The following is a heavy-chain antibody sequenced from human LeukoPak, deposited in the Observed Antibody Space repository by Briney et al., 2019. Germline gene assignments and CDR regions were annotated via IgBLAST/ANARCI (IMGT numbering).Heavy chain of an antibody. V-gene: IGHV3-30*02. D-gene: IGHD5-12*01. Sequence: GGSLRLSCAASGFTFSSYGMHWVRQAPGKGLEWVAFIRYDGSNKYCADSVKGRFTISRDNSKNTLYLQMNSLRAEDTAVYYCAKDRRGYSGYLDYWGQGTLVTVSS. CDR3: AKDRRGYSGYLDY. CDR1: GFTFSSYG. J-gene: IGHJ4*02. CDR2: IRYDGSNK.